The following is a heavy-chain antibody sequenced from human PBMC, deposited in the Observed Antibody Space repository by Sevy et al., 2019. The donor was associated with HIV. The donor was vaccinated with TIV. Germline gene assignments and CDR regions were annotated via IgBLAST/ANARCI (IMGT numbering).Heavy chain of an antibody. D-gene: IGHD3-10*01. CDR1: GLALSDYY. CDR2: VSGGGATI. CDR3: ARDPFHFLRGCF. J-gene: IGHJ4*02. Sequence: GGSLRLSCAASGLALSDYYMAWIRLAPGKGLEWVSYVSGGGATIDYADPVKGRFTISRDKAKATLNLQMNSLRVDDTAVYSCARDPFHFLRGCFWGQGTQVTVSS. V-gene: IGHV3-11*01.